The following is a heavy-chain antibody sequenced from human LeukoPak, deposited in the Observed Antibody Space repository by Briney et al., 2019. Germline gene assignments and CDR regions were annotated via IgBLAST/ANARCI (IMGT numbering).Heavy chain of an antibody. CDR1: GFTFSSYW. V-gene: IGHV3-7*01. CDR3: ATHIVVVPAAIGWFDP. Sequence: GGSLRLSCAASGFTFSSYWMSWVRQAPGKGLEWVANIKQDGSEKYYVDSVKGRFTISRDNAKNSLYLQMNSLRAEDTAVYYCATHIVVVPAAIGWFDPWGPGTLVTDSS. CDR2: IKQDGSEK. J-gene: IGHJ5*02. D-gene: IGHD2-2*02.